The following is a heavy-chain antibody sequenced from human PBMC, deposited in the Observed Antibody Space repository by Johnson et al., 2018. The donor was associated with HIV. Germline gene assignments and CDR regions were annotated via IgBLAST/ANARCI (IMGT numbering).Heavy chain of an antibody. J-gene: IGHJ3*02. CDR2: ISRIGSTI. V-gene: IGHV3-11*01. CDR3: ARGAPWSGSDAFDI. CDR1: GFSFSDYS. D-gene: IGHD3-3*01. Sequence: QVQLVESGGALVKPGGSLRLSCASSGFSFSDYSMSWIRQAPGNGLEWVSYISRIGSTIYYADSVTGRFTISRDNAKNSLYLQMNSLRAEDTALYYCARGAPWSGSDAFDIWGQGTMVTVSS.